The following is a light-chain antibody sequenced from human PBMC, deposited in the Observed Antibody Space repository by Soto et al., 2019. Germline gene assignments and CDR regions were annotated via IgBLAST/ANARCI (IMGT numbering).Light chain of an antibody. Sequence: DIVMTQSPLSLPVTPGEPASISCRSSQSLLHSNGIKYLDWYLQNPGQSPQLLIYLGSNRASGVPDRFSGSGSGTDFTLKISRVEAEDVGIYYCMQALQTPTFGGGTKVEIK. CDR1: QSLLHSNGIKY. V-gene: IGKV2-28*01. CDR2: LGS. J-gene: IGKJ4*01. CDR3: MQALQTPT.